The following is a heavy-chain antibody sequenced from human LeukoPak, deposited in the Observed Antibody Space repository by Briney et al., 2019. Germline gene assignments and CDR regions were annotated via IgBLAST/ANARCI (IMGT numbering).Heavy chain of an antibody. Sequence: GGSLRLSCAASGFTFSSYAMNWVRQAPGKGLEWVSGITGSSGTTYHADSVKGRFTISRDNSKNTLYLQMNSLRAEDTAVYYCAKDRSVVVPFDYWGQGTLVTVSS. CDR3: AKDRSVVVPFDY. V-gene: IGHV3-23*01. CDR2: ITGSSGTT. CDR1: GFTFSSYA. J-gene: IGHJ4*02. D-gene: IGHD3-22*01.